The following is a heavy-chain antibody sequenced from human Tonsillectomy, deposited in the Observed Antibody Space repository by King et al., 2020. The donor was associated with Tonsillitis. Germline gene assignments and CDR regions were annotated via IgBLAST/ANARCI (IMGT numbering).Heavy chain of an antibody. CDR2: IRYDGSNK. CDR3: AKEGPSVGCMDY. CDR1: GVFFSSYG. V-gene: IGHV3-30*02. D-gene: IGHD1-26*01. Sequence: VQLVESGGDVVQPGGSLRLSCAASGVFFSSYGMHWVRQAPGKGLEWVTFIRYDGSNKYYADSVRGRFTISRDNSKNTLYLQMNSLRTEDTAIYYCAKEGPSVGCMDYWGQGTLVTVSS. J-gene: IGHJ4*02.